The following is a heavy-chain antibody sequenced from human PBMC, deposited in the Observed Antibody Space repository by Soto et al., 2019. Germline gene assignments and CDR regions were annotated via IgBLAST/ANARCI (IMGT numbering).Heavy chain of an antibody. CDR2: IYYSGSS. J-gene: IGHJ4*02. CDR3: ARFGYSYGPNPLLY. V-gene: IGHV4-31*03. Sequence: QVQLQESGPGLVKPSQTLSLTCTVSGGSISSGGYYWSRIRQHPGKGLEWIGYIYYSGSSYYNPYLKRRVTISVDTSQNQFSLKLSSVTAADTAVYYCARFGYSYGPNPLLYWGQAILVTVSS. CDR1: GGSISSGGYY. D-gene: IGHD5-18*01.